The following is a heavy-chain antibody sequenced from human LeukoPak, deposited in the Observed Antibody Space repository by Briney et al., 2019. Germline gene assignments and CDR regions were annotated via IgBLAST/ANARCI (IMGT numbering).Heavy chain of an antibody. D-gene: IGHD3-10*01. Sequence: SQTLSLTCAISGDSVSSNSAAWNWIRQSPSRDLEWLGRTYYRSEWYNDYAVSVKSRTTINPDTSKNQFSLQLNSVTPEDTAVYYCARDRRTVGSGSYWRLWFDPWGQGTLVTVSS. CDR2: TYYRSEWYN. V-gene: IGHV6-1*01. CDR1: GDSVSSNSAA. J-gene: IGHJ5*02. CDR3: ARDRRTVGSGSYWRLWFDP.